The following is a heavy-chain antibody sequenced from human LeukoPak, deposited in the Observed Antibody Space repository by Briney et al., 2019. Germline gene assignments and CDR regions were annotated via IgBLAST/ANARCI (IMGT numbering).Heavy chain of an antibody. CDR1: GGSISSYY. D-gene: IGHD2-15*01. CDR2: IYYSGST. J-gene: IGHJ4*02. CDR3: ARLECSGGSCYPFDY. V-gene: IGHV4-59*08. Sequence: SETLSLTCTVSGGSISSYYWSWIRQPPGKGLEWIGYIYYSGSTYYNPSLKSRVTISVDTSKNQFSLKLSSVTAADTAVYYCARLECSGGSCYPFDYWGQGTLVTVSS.